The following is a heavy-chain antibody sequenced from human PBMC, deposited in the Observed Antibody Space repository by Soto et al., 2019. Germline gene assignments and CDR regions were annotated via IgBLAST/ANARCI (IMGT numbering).Heavy chain of an antibody. J-gene: IGHJ4*02. CDR3: ARDIGSYAYGEGY. Sequence: KPSETLSLTCSVSGGSINSYWWSWIRQPAGKGLEWIGRVYSTGTTDYNPSLNSRATMSVETSKNQFSLKLTSVTAEDTAVYYCARDIGSYAYGEGYWGQGIQVTVSS. D-gene: IGHD3-10*01. V-gene: IGHV4-4*07. CDR2: VYSTGTT. CDR1: GGSINSYW.